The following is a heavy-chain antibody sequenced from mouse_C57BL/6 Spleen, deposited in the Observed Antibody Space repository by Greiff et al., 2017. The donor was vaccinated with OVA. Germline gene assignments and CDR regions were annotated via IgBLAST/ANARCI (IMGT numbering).Heavy chain of an antibody. V-gene: IGHV1-69*01. Sequence: QVQLQQPGAELVMPGASVKLSCKASGYTFTSYWMHWVKQRPGQGLEWIGEIDPSDSYTNYNQKFKGKSTLTVDKSSSTAYMQLSSLTSEDSAVYYCAREGIGSNSIAYWGQGTLVTVSA. D-gene: IGHD2-5*01. J-gene: IGHJ3*01. CDR1: GYTFTSYW. CDR2: IDPSDSYT. CDR3: AREGIGSNSIAY.